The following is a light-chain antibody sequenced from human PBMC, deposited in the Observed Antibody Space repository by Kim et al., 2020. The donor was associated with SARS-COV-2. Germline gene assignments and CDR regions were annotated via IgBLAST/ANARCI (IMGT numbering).Light chain of an antibody. J-gene: IGKJ1*01. V-gene: IGKV1-12*01. CDR1: QGIGSW. CDR2: GAF. Sequence: ASRGDRVTITCRARQGIGSWLAWYQQKPGNAPKLLIYGAFSLQGGVPSRFSGSGSGTDFTLTISSLQPEDFATYYCQQANSFPWTFGQGTKVDIK. CDR3: QQANSFPWT.